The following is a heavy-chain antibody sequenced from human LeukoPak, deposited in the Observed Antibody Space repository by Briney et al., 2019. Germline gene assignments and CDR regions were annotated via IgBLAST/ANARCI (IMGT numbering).Heavy chain of an antibody. D-gene: IGHD1-1*01. CDR2: INHSGST. V-gene: IGHV4-34*01. Sequence: SETLSLTCAVYGGSFSGYYWSWIRQPPGKGLEWIGEINHSGSTNYNPSLKSRVTISVDTSKNQFSLKLSSVTAADTAVYYCARTVWNAPLDYWGQGTLVTVSS. CDR1: GGSFSGYY. CDR3: ARTVWNAPLDY. J-gene: IGHJ4*02.